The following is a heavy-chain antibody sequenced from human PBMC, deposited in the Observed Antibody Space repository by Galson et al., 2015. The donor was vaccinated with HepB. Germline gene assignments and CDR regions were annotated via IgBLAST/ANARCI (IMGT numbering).Heavy chain of an antibody. Sequence: SLRLSCAASTFIFNTYSMNWVRQAPGKGLEWLSYIGSSSTTIYYADSVKGRFTISRDNAKNSLYLQMNSLRAEDTAVYYCVLLRGYDLKPLDYWGQGTLVTVSS. V-gene: IGHV3-48*04. CDR2: IGSSSTTI. J-gene: IGHJ4*02. D-gene: IGHD5-12*01. CDR3: VLLRGYDLKPLDY. CDR1: TFIFNTYS.